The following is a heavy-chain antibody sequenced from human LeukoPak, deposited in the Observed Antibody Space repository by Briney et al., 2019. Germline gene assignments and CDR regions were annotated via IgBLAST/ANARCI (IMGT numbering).Heavy chain of an antibody. CDR3: ARDSPDYYGMDV. J-gene: IGHJ6*02. V-gene: IGHV3-33*01. CDR2: IWYDGSNK. CDR1: GFTFSSYG. Sequence: GRSLRLSCAASGFTFSSYGMHWVRQAPGKGLEWVAVIWYDGSNKYYADSVKGRFTISRDNAKNSLYLQMNSLRAEDTAVYYCARDSPDYYGMDVWGQGTTVTVPS.